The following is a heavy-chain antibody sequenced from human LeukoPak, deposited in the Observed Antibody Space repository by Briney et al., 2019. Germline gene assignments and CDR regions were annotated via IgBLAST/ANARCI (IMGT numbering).Heavy chain of an antibody. J-gene: IGHJ4*02. V-gene: IGHV1-69*13. CDR1: GGTFSSYA. Sequence: SVKVSCKASGGTFSSYAISWVRQAPGQGLEWMGRIIPIFGTANYAQKFQGRVTITSDESTSTAYMELSSLRSEDTAVYYCAREYGSGSYYNVGGNYFDYWGQGTLVTVSS. D-gene: IGHD3-10*01. CDR3: AREYGSGSYYNVGGNYFDY. CDR2: IIPIFGTA.